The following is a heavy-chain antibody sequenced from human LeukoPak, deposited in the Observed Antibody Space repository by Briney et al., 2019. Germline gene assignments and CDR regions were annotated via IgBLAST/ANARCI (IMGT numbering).Heavy chain of an antibody. V-gene: IGHV4-39*07. D-gene: IGHD3-22*01. J-gene: IGHJ3*02. CDR3: ARGSLTYYDSSGYYYRAFDI. CDR1: GDSISSSSYY. CDR2: IYYSGSM. Sequence: SETLSLTCTVSGDSISSSSYYWGWIRQPPGKGLEWIGSIYYSGSMYYNPSLKSRVTMSVDTSKNQFSLKLSSVTAADTAVYYCARGSLTYYDSSGYYYRAFDIWGQGTMVTVSS.